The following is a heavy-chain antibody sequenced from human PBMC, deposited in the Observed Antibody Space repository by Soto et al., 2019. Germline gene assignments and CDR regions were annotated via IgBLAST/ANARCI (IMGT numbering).Heavy chain of an antibody. D-gene: IGHD2-21*01. V-gene: IGHV4-31*03. CDR1: GGSISRGGYY. CDR2: IYYSGTT. Sequence: PSETLSLTCTVSGGSISRGGYYWSWIRQYPGKGLEWIGHIYYSGTTYHNPSLKSRVSISVDTSKIQFSLKLSSVTAADTAVYYCARIEHSRTAFDVWGQGTMVTVSS. J-gene: IGHJ3*01. CDR3: ARIEHSRTAFDV.